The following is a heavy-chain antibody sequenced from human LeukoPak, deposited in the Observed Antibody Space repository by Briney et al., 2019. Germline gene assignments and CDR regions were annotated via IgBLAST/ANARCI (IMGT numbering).Heavy chain of an antibody. Sequence: SETLSLTCAVYGGSFSGYYWSWIRQPPGKGLEWIGEINHSGSTNYNPSLKSRVTISVDTSKNQFSLKLSSVTAADMAVYYCARVSPYCSSTSCRDYWGQGTLVTVSS. J-gene: IGHJ4*02. CDR2: INHSGST. CDR3: ARVSPYCSSTSCRDY. CDR1: GGSFSGYY. V-gene: IGHV4-34*01. D-gene: IGHD2-2*01.